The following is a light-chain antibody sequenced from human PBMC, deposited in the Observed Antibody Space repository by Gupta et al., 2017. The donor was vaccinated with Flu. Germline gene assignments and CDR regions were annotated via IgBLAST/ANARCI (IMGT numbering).Light chain of an antibody. CDR1: TNDIGTYDY. J-gene: IGLJ2*01. Sequence: SALTQPRSVSGSPGQSVAISCKGTTNDIGTYDYVSWYQQRPGKAPKLLIYDVTKRPSGVPDRFSGSKSGTTASLTIAGLQAEDEGDYYCCSVGAINLFGGGTKLTVL. V-gene: IGLV2-11*01. CDR3: CSVGAINL. CDR2: DVT.